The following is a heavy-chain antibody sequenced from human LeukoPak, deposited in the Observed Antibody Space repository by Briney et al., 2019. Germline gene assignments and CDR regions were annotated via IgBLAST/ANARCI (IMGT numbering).Heavy chain of an antibody. CDR2: ISGSGGST. CDR1: GFTFSSYA. Sequence: GGSLRLSCAASGFTFSSYAMSWVRQAPGKGLEWVSAISGSGGSTYYADSVKGRFTISRDNAKNSLYLQMNSLRAEDTAVYYCARVRIWRVYYDSSGIDYWGQGTLVTVSS. D-gene: IGHD3-22*01. J-gene: IGHJ4*02. V-gene: IGHV3-23*01. CDR3: ARVRIWRVYYDSSGIDY.